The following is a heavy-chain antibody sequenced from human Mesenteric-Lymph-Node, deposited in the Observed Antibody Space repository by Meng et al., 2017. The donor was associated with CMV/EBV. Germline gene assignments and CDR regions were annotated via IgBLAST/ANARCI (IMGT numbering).Heavy chain of an antibody. CDR3: ARDRWYSATWDVDY. Sequence: ASVKVSCKASGGTFSSYAISWVRQAPGQGLEWMGWISPNSGGTIYAQKFQGRVTMTKDTSISTVYMELMSLTSDDTAVYYCARDRWYSATWDVDYWGQGALVTVSS. V-gene: IGHV1-2*02. D-gene: IGHD1-26*01. CDR1: GGTFSSYA. J-gene: IGHJ4*02. CDR2: ISPNSGGT.